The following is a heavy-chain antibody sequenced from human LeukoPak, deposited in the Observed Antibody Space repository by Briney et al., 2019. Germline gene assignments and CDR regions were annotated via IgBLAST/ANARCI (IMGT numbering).Heavy chain of an antibody. V-gene: IGHV3-74*01. J-gene: IGHJ3*02. CDR1: GFTFTKFW. Sequence: GGSLRLSCAASGFTFTKFWRHWVRQAPGRGLVWVSRVKDDGSSTLYADSVKGRFTISRDNAKNTLYLQMNSLRADHTALYYCATAPYAAFEMWAQGTMVTVSS. D-gene: IGHD2-2*01. CDR3: ATAPYAAFEM. CDR2: VKDDGSST.